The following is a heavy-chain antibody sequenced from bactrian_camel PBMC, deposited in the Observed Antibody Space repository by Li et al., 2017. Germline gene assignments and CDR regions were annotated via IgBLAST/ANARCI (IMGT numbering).Heavy chain of an antibody. CDR2: IYTGDGTT. Sequence: HVQLVESGGGSVQSGGSLRLSCATSGVAFNRYCLGWFRQAPGKEREGVAAIYTGDGTTYYGDSWKGRFIISQDAAKNTVYLQMNSLEPGDTGMYFCAAEVSFRIWFDAEYPYDEWGQGTQVTVS. V-gene: IGHV3S1*01. CDR1: GVAFNRYC. D-gene: IGHD1*01. J-gene: IGHJ4*01. CDR3: AAEVSFRIWFDAEYPYDE.